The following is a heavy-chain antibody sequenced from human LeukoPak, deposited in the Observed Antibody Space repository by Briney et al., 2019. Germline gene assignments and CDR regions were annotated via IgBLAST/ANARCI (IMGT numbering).Heavy chain of an antibody. J-gene: IGHJ4*02. V-gene: IGHV3-74*01. D-gene: IGHD6-19*01. Sequence: GGSLRLSCAASGFTFSSYGMHWVRQAPGKGLVWVSRINSDGSSTSYADSVKGRFTISRDNAKNTLYLQMNSLRDEDTAVYYCARAQWLDSFDYWGQGTLVTVSS. CDR1: GFTFSSYG. CDR2: INSDGSST. CDR3: ARAQWLDSFDY.